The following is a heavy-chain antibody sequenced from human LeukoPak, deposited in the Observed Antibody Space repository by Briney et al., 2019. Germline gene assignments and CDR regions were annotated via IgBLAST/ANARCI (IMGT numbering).Heavy chain of an antibody. J-gene: IGHJ4*02. CDR2: ISAYNGNT. CDR3: ARSGVGYYYDSSGYYPLDY. Sequence: ASVKVSCKASGYTFTNYGISWVRQAPGQGREWMGSISAYNGNTNYAQKFQGRVTMTTDTSTSTAYMDLRSLRSDDTAVYYCARSGVGYYYDSSGYYPLDYWGQGTLVTVSS. D-gene: IGHD3-22*01. CDR1: GYTFTNYG. V-gene: IGHV1-18*01.